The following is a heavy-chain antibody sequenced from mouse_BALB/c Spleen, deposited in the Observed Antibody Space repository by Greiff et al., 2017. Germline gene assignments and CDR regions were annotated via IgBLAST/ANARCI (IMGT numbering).Heavy chain of an antibody. CDR1: GDSITSGY. D-gene: IGHD1-1*01. CDR3: ARNLLPLYYFDY. V-gene: IGHV3-8*02. Sequence: EVKLVESGPSLVKPSQTLSLTCSVTGDSITSGYWNWIRKFPGNKLEYMGYISYSGSTYYNPSLKSRISITRDTSKNQYYLQLNSVTTEDTATYYCARNLLPLYYFDYWGQGTTLTVSS. J-gene: IGHJ2*01. CDR2: ISYSGST.